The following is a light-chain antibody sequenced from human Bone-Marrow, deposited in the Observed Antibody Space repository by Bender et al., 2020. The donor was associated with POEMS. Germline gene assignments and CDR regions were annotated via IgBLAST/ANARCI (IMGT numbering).Light chain of an antibody. Sequence: QSALTQPASVSGSPGQPITISCTGANYDIGDHNYVSWYQQHPGKAPKLIIYEVSTRPSGVSNRFSGSKSGNTASLTISGLQAEDEADYYCSSYTSSSTPVVLGGGTKLTVL. CDR2: EVS. CDR1: NYDIGDHNY. V-gene: IGLV2-14*03. J-gene: IGLJ2*01. CDR3: SSYTSSSTPVV.